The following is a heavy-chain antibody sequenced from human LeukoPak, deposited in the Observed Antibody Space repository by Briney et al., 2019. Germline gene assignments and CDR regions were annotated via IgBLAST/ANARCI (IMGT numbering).Heavy chain of an antibody. CDR2: ITTSSSAI. D-gene: IGHD6-19*01. CDR1: GLTFSNYA. J-gene: IGHJ4*02. CDR3: ARVRSGWCHDY. V-gene: IGHV3-48*01. Sequence: GGSLRLSCAASGLTFSNYAMNWVRQAPGKGLEWVSYITTSSSAIYYADSVKGRFTISRDNAKNSLYLQMNSLRAEDTAVYYCARVRSGWCHDYWGQGTLVTVSS.